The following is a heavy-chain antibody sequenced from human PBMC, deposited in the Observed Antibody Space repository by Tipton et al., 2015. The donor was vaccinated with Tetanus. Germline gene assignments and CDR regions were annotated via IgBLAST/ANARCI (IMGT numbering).Heavy chain of an antibody. CDR3: ARDSPYYDFWSGRIIADYYYYYGMDV. V-gene: IGHV4-39*07. J-gene: IGHJ6*02. CDR2: T. D-gene: IGHD3-3*01. Sequence: TLSLTCTVSGGSISSSSYYWGWIRQPPGKGLEWIGSTYYNPSLKSRVTISVDTSKNRFSLKLSSVTAADRAVYYCARDSPYYDFWSGRIIADYYYYYGMDVWGQGTTVTVSS. CDR1: GGSISSSSYY.